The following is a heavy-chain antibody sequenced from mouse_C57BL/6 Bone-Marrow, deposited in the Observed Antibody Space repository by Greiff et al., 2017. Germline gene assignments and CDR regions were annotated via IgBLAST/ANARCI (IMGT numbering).Heavy chain of an antibody. V-gene: IGHV14-1*01. Sequence: VQLQQSGAELVRPGASVKLSCTASGFNIKDYYMHWVKQRPEQGLEWIGRIDPEDGDTEYAPKFQGKATMTADTSSNTAYLQLSSLTSEDTAFYYCTTPRWFGWFAYWGQGTLVTVSA. CDR1: GFNIKDYY. J-gene: IGHJ3*01. CDR3: TTPRWFGWFAY. D-gene: IGHD2-3*01. CDR2: IDPEDGDT.